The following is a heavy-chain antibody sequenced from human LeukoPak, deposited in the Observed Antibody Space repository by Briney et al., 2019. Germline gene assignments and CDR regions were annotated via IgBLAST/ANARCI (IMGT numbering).Heavy chain of an antibody. J-gene: IGHJ4*02. CDR2: ISGSGGST. CDR3: AKDLISPYYYGSGSSDY. CDR1: GFTFSSYA. V-gene: IGHV3-23*01. D-gene: IGHD3-10*01. Sequence: GGSLRLSCAASGFTFSSYAMSWVRQAPGKGLEWVSAISGSGGSTYYADSVKGRFTISRDNSKNTLYLQMNSLRAEDTAVYYCAKDLISPYYYGSGSSDYWGQGTLVTVSS.